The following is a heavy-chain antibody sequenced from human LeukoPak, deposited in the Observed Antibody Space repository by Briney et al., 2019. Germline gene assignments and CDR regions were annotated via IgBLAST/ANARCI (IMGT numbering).Heavy chain of an antibody. Sequence: SETLSLTCSVSGDSISIYYWSWIRQPPGKGLEWIGYIDHTGSTNYNPSLNSRVTISRDTAKNQFSLKLSSVTAADTAVYYCARSHYYYMDVWGKGTTVTISS. V-gene: IGHV4-59*01. CDR3: ARSHYYYMDV. CDR1: GDSISIYY. J-gene: IGHJ6*03. CDR2: IDHTGST.